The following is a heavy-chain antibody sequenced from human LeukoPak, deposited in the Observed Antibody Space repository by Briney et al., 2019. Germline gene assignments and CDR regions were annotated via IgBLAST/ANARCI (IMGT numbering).Heavy chain of an antibody. Sequence: SGGSLRLSCAASGFTFSSYGMHWVRQAPGKGLEWVAFIRYDGSNKYYADSVKGRFTISRDNSKNTLYLQMNSLRAEDTAVYYCARHPYYDFWSAAGFDPWGQGTLVTVSS. D-gene: IGHD3-3*01. J-gene: IGHJ5*02. CDR2: IRYDGSNK. V-gene: IGHV3-30*02. CDR1: GFTFSSYG. CDR3: ARHPYYDFWSAAGFDP.